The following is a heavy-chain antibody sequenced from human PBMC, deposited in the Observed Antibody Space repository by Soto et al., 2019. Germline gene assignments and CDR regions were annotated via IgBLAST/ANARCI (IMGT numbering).Heavy chain of an antibody. CDR2: ISYGGTT. Sequence: QVQLQESGPGLVKPSQTLSLTCTVSGGSMNSGGYCWNWIRQHPGEGLEWIGCISYGGTTSYNPSLXSXXTISVDTSKNRFSLMRNSVTAADTAVYYCSRGILVWGQGTLIPVSS. CDR1: GGSMNSGGYC. J-gene: IGHJ4*02. V-gene: IGHV4-31*03. D-gene: IGHD2-15*01. CDR3: SRGILV.